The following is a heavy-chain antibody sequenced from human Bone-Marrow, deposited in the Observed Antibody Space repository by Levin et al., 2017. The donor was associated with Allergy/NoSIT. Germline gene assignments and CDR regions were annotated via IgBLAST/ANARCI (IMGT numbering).Heavy chain of an antibody. Sequence: GESLKISCKASGYTFTNHGITWVRQAPGQGLELMGWISAFNGDTKFAQKFQGRVTLTTDRSTSTAYMELRSLRSDDTAVYYCARDPSNTSGWQMYFDYWGQGTLVTVSS. V-gene: IGHV1-18*01. D-gene: IGHD6-19*01. CDR2: ISAFNGDT. CDR3: ARDPSNTSGWQMYFDY. J-gene: IGHJ4*02. CDR1: GYTFTNHG.